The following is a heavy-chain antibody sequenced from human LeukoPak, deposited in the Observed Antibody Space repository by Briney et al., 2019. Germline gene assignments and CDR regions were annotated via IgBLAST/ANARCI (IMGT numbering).Heavy chain of an antibody. Sequence: GASVKVSCKASGYTFTSYYMHWVRQAPGQGLAWMGQINPNNGDTNYAQRFQGRVTTTRDTSSSTAYMELIRLTSDDTAVYYCARERITAAEAFDIWGQGTMVTVSS. D-gene: IGHD6-13*01. CDR2: INPNNGDT. J-gene: IGHJ3*02. V-gene: IGHV1-2*06. CDR3: ARERITAAEAFDI. CDR1: GYTFTSYY.